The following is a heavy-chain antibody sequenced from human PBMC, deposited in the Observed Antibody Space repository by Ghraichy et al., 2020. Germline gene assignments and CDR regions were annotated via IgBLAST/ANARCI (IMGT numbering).Heavy chain of an antibody. J-gene: IGHJ6*02. Sequence: GGSLRLSCAASGFTFSNYAMSWVRQAPGKGLEWVSVIGGSGSGGSTYYADSVKGRFTISRDNSKYTLYLQMNTLRAEDTAVYYCAKVEQFVPRLYNYYSMYVWGQGTTVTVSS. D-gene: IGHD3-16*01. CDR1: GFTFSNYA. V-gene: IGHV3-23*01. CDR3: AKVEQFVPRLYNYYSMYV. CDR2: IGGSGSGGST.